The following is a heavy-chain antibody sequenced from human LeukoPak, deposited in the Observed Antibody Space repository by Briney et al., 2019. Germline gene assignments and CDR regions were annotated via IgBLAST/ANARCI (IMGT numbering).Heavy chain of an antibody. CDR2: IKQDGSEK. CDR1: AFTFSSYW. CDR3: AGEAVAGTYYFDY. D-gene: IGHD6-19*01. Sequence: GGSLRLSCAASAFTFSSYWMSWVRQAPGKGLEWVASIKQDGSEKYYVDSVKGRFTISRDNAKNSLYLQMNSLRAEDTAVYYCAGEAVAGTYYFDYWGQGTLVTVSS. V-gene: IGHV3-7*03. J-gene: IGHJ4*02.